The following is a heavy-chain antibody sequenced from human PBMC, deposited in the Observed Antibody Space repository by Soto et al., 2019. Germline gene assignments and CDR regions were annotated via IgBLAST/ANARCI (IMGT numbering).Heavy chain of an antibody. V-gene: IGHV3-21*01. CDR3: VRMRGMADAFDI. Sequence: PGGSLRLSCAASGFTFNSYSMNWVRQAPGKGLEWVSSISSSSSYIYYADSVKGRFTISRDNAKNSLYLQMNSLRAEDTAVYYCVRMRGMADAFDIWGQGTMVTVSS. CDR2: ISSSSSYI. J-gene: IGHJ3*02. D-gene: IGHD6-13*01. CDR1: GFTFNSYS.